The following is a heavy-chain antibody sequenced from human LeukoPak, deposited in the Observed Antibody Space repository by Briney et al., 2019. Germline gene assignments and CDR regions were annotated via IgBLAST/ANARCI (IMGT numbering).Heavy chain of an antibody. CDR2: ISTDGKDK. CDR1: GFTFRSYG. Sequence: GRSLRLSCAASGFTFRSYGMHWVRQAPGKGLEWVTVISTDGKDKKYADSVKGRFTISRDNAKNSLFLQMSSLRAEDTAVYYCARSLIADGAFDIWGQGTMVTVSS. D-gene: IGHD2-21*01. J-gene: IGHJ3*02. CDR3: ARSLIADGAFDI. V-gene: IGHV3-30*03.